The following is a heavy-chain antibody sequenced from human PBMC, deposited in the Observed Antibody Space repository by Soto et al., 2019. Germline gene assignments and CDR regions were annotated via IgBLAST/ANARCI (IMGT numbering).Heavy chain of an antibody. CDR2: IFYSGST. Sequence: PSETLSLTCTVSGGSISSGDSDWSWVRQPPGKGLEWIGYIFYSGSTFYNPSLKSRVTITVDTSKNQFSLKLSSVTAADTAVYYCAREAIGQHTPVAHLDYWGQGTLVTVSS. CDR1: GGSISSGDSD. CDR3: AREAIGQHTPVAHLDY. V-gene: IGHV4-30-4*01. D-gene: IGHD6-13*01. J-gene: IGHJ4*02.